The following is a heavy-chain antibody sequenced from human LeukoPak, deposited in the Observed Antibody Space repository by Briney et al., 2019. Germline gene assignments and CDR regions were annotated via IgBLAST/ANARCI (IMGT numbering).Heavy chain of an antibody. D-gene: IGHD4-11*01. Sequence: GGSLRLSCAASGFTFSSYSMNWVRQAPGKGLEYVSAISNNGGSTYYADSVKDRFTISRDNSKNTLFLQMSSLRADDTAVYYCVKGRGVITTVTTHYFDYWGQGTLVTVSS. V-gene: IGHV3-64D*09. CDR1: GFTFSSYS. J-gene: IGHJ4*02. CDR2: ISNNGGST. CDR3: VKGRGVITTVTTHYFDY.